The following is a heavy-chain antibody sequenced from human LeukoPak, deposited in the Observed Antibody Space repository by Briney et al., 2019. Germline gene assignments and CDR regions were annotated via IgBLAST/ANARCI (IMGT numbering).Heavy chain of an antibody. CDR2: IKPDGSEK. J-gene: IGHJ4*02. CDR1: GFTFSSSW. V-gene: IGHV3-7*01. Sequence: GGSLRLSCAASGFTFSSSWMSWVRQAPGKGLEWVTNIKPDGSEKYYVDSVKGRFTISRDNAKNSLYLQMNSLRAEDTALYYCARDTVGVTDYWRQGTLHTVPS. D-gene: IGHD1-26*01. CDR3: ARDTVGVTDY.